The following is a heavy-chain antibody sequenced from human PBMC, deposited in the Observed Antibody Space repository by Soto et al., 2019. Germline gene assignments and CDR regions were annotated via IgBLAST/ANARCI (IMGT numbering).Heavy chain of an antibody. CDR2: IYHSGST. D-gene: IGHD3-22*01. V-gene: IGHV4-38-2*01. Sequence: ERRGLTGAVSGYSISSGYYWCWIRQPPGKGLEWIGSIYHSGSTYYNTSLKSRVTISVDTSKNQFSLKLSSVTAADTAVYYCARVDDSSGYCDYWGQGTLVTVYS. CDR3: ARVDDSSGYCDY. J-gene: IGHJ4*02. CDR1: GYSISSGYY.